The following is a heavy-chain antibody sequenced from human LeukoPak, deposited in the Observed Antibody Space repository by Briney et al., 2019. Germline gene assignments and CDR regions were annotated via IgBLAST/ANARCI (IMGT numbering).Heavy chain of an antibody. CDR2: ISSSGVTK. V-gene: IGHV3-11*01. CDR3: ARGHYGSGSYYNLDY. CDR1: GFTFSDYY. D-gene: IGHD3-10*01. J-gene: IGHJ4*02. Sequence: GGSLRLSCAASGFTFSDYYMSWIRQAPGKGLEWVSYISSSGVTKYYADSVKGRFTISRDNAKNSLYLQMNSLRAEDTAVYYCARGHYGSGSYYNLDYWGQGTLVTVSS.